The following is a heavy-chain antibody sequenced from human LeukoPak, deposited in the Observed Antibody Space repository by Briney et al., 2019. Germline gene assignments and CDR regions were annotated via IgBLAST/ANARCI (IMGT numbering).Heavy chain of an antibody. J-gene: IGHJ5*02. D-gene: IGHD6-13*01. CDR1: GFTFSSYA. Sequence: GGSLRLSCAASGFTFSSYAMSWVRQAPGKGLEWVSSISSSSSYIYYADSVKGRFTISRDNAKNSLYLQMNSLRAEDTAVYYCARDGAAAAYDPWGQGTLVTVSS. CDR3: ARDGAAAAYDP. CDR2: ISSSSSYI. V-gene: IGHV3-21*01.